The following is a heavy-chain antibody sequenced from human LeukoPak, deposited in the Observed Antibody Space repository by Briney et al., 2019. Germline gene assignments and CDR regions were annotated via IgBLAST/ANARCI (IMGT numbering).Heavy chain of an antibody. Sequence: GGSLRLSCAASGFTFSSCSMNWVRQAPGKGLEWVSYISSGSSSIYYADSVKGRFTISRDNAENSLYLQMNSLRDEDTAVYYCARGPSRFGSGSHLGYWGQGTLVTVSS. CDR1: GFTFSSCS. CDR3: ARGPSRFGSGSHLGY. J-gene: IGHJ4*02. D-gene: IGHD1-26*01. CDR2: ISSGSSSI. V-gene: IGHV3-48*02.